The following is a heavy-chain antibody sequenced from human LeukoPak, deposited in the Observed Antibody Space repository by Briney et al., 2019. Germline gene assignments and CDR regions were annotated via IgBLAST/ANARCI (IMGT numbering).Heavy chain of an antibody. CDR1: GGSISRYY. CDR2: IYYSGST. Sequence: PSETLSLTCTVSGGSISRYYWSWVRQPPGKGLEWIGYIYYSGSTNYNPSLKSRVTISVDTSKNQFSLKLSSVTAADTAVYYCARDRSWYLDYWGQGTLVTVSS. V-gene: IGHV4-59*01. J-gene: IGHJ4*02. CDR3: ARDRSWYLDY. D-gene: IGHD6-13*01.